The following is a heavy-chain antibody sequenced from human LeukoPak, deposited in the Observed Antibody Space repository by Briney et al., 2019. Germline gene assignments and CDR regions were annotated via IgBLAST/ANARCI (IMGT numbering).Heavy chain of an antibody. CDR1: GGTFSSYA. CDR3: ARGSSALWFGELQDYYYYMDV. Sequence: SVKVSCKASGGTFSSYAISWVRQAPGQGLEWMGGIIPIFGTANYAQKFQGRVTITADESTSTAYMELSSLRSEDTAVYYCARGSSALWFGELQDYYYYMDVWGKGTTVTISS. D-gene: IGHD3-10*01. V-gene: IGHV1-69*13. CDR2: IIPIFGTA. J-gene: IGHJ6*03.